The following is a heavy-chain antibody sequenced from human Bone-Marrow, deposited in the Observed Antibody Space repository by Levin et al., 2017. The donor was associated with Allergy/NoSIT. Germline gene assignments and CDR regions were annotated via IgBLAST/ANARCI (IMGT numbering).Heavy chain of an antibody. CDR2: ISGFNGKT. CDR1: GYTFNNYG. V-gene: IGHV1-18*01. CDR3: ARDRPTKLRGLSSDQAFDY. J-gene: IGHJ4*02. D-gene: IGHD3-10*01. Sequence: ASVKVSCTASGYTFNNYGISWVRQAPGRGPEWMGWISGFNGKTDYAPKFQGRVTVTADTSTNTAYVEVTSLRSDDTAVYYCARDRPTKLRGLSSDQAFDYWGQGTKVTVSS.